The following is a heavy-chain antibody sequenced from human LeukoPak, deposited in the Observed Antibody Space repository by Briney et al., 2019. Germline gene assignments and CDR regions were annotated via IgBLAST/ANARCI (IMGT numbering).Heavy chain of an antibody. CDR3: ASKQWPTANFDS. J-gene: IGHJ4*02. V-gene: IGHV3-21*03. Sequence: GGSLRLSCAASGFTFSTYSMNWVRQAPGKGLEWVSSISGSRSYIYYADSVKGRFTISRDNAKNSLYLQMNTLRAEDTAVYYCASKQWPTANFDSWGQGTLVTVSS. CDR1: GFTFSTYS. D-gene: IGHD6-19*01. CDR2: ISGSRSYI.